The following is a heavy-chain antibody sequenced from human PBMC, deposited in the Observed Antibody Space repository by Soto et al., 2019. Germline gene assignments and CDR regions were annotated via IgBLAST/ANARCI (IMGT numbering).Heavy chain of an antibody. D-gene: IGHD2-21*02. CDR2: INAGNGNT. Sequence: QVQLVQSGAEGKKPGASVKVSCKASGYTFTSYAMHWVRQAPGQRLEWMGWINAGNGNTKYSQKFQGRVTITRDTSASTAYMELSSLRSEDTAVYYCARSIVVVTALDSWGQGTLVTVSS. CDR1: GYTFTSYA. CDR3: ARSIVVVTALDS. J-gene: IGHJ4*02. V-gene: IGHV1-3*01.